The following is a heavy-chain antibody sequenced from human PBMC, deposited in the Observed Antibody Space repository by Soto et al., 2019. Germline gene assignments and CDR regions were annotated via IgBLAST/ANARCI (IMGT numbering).Heavy chain of an antibody. J-gene: IGHJ4*02. Sequence: PGGFLTLSCAASGFTFGDYVLHWVRQPPGKGPEWVSRMTGDGRTTQYADSVKGRFTASRDNAKSTLYLQMNSLRAEDTAVYYCATAEVDYWGPGTLVTSPQ. V-gene: IGHV3-74*03. CDR1: GFTFGDYV. CDR3: ATAEVDY. CDR2: MTGDGRTT.